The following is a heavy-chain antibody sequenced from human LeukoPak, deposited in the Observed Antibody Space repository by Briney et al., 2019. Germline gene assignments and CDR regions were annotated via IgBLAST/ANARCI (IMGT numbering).Heavy chain of an antibody. CDR2: ISNNGGSS. CDR3: VKITSVTGGDC. V-gene: IGHV3-64D*09. J-gene: IGHJ4*02. Sequence: PGGSLRLSCAASGVTSNNYAMSWVRQAPGKGLEYVSGISNNGGSSFYADSVKGRFTISRDNSKNTLYLQMSSLRAEDTAVYYCVKITSVTGGDCWGQGTRLTVSS. CDR1: GVTSNNYA. D-gene: IGHD1-14*01.